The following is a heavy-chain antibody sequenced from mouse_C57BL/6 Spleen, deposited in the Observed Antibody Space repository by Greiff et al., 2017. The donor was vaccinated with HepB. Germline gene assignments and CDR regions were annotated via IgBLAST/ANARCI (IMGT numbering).Heavy chain of an antibody. D-gene: IGHD1-1*01. CDR2: ISSGGDYI. J-gene: IGHJ2*01. CDR1: GFTFSSYA. CDR3: TSQEYHGSSHFDY. V-gene: IGHV5-9-1*02. Sequence: EVQLVESGEGLVKHGGSLKLSCAASGFTFSSYAMSWVRQTPEKRLEWVAYISSGGDYIYYADTVKGRFTIYRDNARNTLYRQLSSLKPEDTAMYYFTSQEYHGSSHFDYWGQGTTLTVAS.